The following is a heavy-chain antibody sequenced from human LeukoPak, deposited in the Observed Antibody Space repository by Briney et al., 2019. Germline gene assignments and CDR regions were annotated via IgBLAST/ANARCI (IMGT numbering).Heavy chain of an antibody. J-gene: IGHJ5*02. CDR1: GFTFTSYW. Sequence: GGPLRLSCAASGFTFTSYWMSWVRQAPGKGLEWVANIKQDGSEKYYVDSVKGRFTISRDNAKNSLYLQMNSLRAEDTAVYYCATGRGTFDPWGQGTLVTVSS. CDR3: ATGRGTFDP. D-gene: IGHD5-24*01. V-gene: IGHV3-7*01. CDR2: IKQDGSEK.